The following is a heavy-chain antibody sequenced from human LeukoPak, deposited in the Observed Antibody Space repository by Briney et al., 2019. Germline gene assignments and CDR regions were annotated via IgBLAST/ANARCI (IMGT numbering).Heavy chain of an antibody. J-gene: IGHJ6*03. CDR2: MNPNSGNT. CDR3: ARGGVRPFYYYYYYMDV. V-gene: IGHV1-8*01. D-gene: IGHD1-1*01. Sequence: ASVKVSCKASGYTFTSHDINWVRQATGQGLEWMGWMNPNSGNTGYAQKFQGRVTMTRNTSISTAYMELSSLRSEDTAVYYCARGGVRPFYYYYYYMDVWGKGTTVTISS. CDR1: GYTFTSHD.